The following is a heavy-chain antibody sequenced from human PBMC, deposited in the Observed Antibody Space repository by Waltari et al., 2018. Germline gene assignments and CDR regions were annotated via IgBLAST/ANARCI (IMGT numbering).Heavy chain of an antibody. J-gene: IGHJ5*02. CDR1: GGSISSGGYY. Sequence: QVQLQESGPGLVKPSQTLSLTCTVSGGSISSGGYYWSWIRQHPGKGLEWIGYIYYSGSTYYNPSLKSRVTISVDTSKNQFSLKLSSVTAADTAVYYCARVRTYYYDSSGCSSGGNWFDPWGQGTLVTVSS. V-gene: IGHV4-31*03. CDR2: IYYSGST. CDR3: ARVRTYYYDSSGCSSGGNWFDP. D-gene: IGHD3-22*01.